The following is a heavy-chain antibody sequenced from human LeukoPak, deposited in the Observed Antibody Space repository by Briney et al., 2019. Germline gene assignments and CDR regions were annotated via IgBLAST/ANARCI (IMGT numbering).Heavy chain of an antibody. CDR3: ARHPSYFSGWPLDY. V-gene: IGHV5-51*01. D-gene: IGHD6-19*01. Sequence: GESLKISCKASGYSFTSYWIGWVRQMPGKGLEWMGIIYLGDSDTRYSPSFQSQVTISADKSISTAFLQWSSLKASDTAVYYCARHPSYFSGWPLDYWGQGTLVTVSS. J-gene: IGHJ4*02. CDR1: GYSFTSYW. CDR2: IYLGDSDT.